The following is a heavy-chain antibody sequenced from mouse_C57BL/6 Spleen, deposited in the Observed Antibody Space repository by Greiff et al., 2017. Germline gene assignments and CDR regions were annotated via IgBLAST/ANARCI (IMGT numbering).Heavy chain of an antibody. CDR2: IDPSDSYT. CDR3: ARIGLNWAD. CDR1: GYTFTSYW. J-gene: IGHJ2*01. Sequence: QVQLKQPGAELVMPGASVKLSCKASGYTFTSYWMHWVKQRPGQGLEWIGEIDPSDSYTNYNQKFKGKSTLTVDKSSSTAYMQLSSLTSEDSAVYYCARIGLNWADWGQGTTLTVSS. D-gene: IGHD4-1*01. V-gene: IGHV1-69*01.